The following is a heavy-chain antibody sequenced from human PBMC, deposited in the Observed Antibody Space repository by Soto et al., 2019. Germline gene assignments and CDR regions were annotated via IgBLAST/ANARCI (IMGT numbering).Heavy chain of an antibody. Sequence: GGSLSLSCAASGFTFSSYAMHWVRQAPGKGLEWVAVISYDGSNKYYADSVKGRFTISRDNSKNTLYLQMNSLRAEDTAVYYCARGGYYYDSSGYYYVSYWGQGTLVTVSS. V-gene: IGHV3-30-3*01. J-gene: IGHJ4*02. CDR1: GFTFSSYA. CDR3: ARGGYYYDSSGYYYVSY. D-gene: IGHD3-22*01. CDR2: ISYDGSNK.